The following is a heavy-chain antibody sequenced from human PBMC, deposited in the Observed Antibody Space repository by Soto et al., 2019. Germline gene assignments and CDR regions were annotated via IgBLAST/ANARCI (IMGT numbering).Heavy chain of an antibody. V-gene: IGHV3-23*01. D-gene: IGHD6-19*01. J-gene: IGHJ4*02. CDR3: AILLTSGWQGPFDY. Sequence: PGGSLRLSCAASGYTFSNYAMSWVRQAPGKGLEWVSAISGSGGSTFYADSVKGRFTISRDNSKNTLYLQMNSLRAEDTAVYCCAILLTSGWQGPFDYWGQGTLVTVSS. CDR1: GYTFSNYA. CDR2: ISGSGGST.